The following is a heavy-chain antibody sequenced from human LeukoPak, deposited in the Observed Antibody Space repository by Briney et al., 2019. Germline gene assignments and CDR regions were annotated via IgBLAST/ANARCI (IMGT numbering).Heavy chain of an antibody. CDR2: IYYSGNT. V-gene: IGHV4-59*08. Sequence: SSETLSLTCTVSGGSISSYYWSWIRQPPGKGLEWIGCIYYSGNTYYNPSLMSRVTISVDTSNNQFSLRLSSVTAADTAVYFCARQGPLYYFDYWGQGTLVTVSS. J-gene: IGHJ4*02. CDR3: ARQGPLYYFDY. CDR1: GGSISSYY.